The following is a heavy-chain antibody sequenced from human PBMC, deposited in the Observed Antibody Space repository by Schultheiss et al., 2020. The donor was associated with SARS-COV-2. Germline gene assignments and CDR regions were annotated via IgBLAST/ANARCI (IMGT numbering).Heavy chain of an antibody. CDR1: GGSISSSSYY. J-gene: IGHJ5*02. CDR2: IYYSGST. Sequence: SETLSLTCTVSGGSISSSSYYWGWIRQPPGKGLEGIGSIYYSGSTYYNPSLKSRVTISVDTSKNQFSLKLSSVTAADTAVYYCARDQIHWFDPWGQGTLVTVSS. V-gene: IGHV4-39*07. CDR3: ARDQIHWFDP.